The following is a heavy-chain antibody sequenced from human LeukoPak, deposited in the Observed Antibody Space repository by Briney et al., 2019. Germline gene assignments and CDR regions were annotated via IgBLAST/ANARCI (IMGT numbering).Heavy chain of an antibody. CDR2: INHSGST. Sequence: SETLSLTCAVYGGSFSGYYWSWTRQPPGKGLEWIGEINHSGSTNYNPSLKSRVTISVDTSKNQFSLKLSSVTAADTAVYYCARGPLLLPYYYYGMDVWGQGTTVTVSS. CDR3: ARGPLLLPYYYYGMDV. CDR1: GGSFSGYY. J-gene: IGHJ6*02. D-gene: IGHD2-15*01. V-gene: IGHV4-34*01.